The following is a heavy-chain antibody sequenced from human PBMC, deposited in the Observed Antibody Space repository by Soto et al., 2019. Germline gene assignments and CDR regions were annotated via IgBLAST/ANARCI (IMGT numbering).Heavy chain of an antibody. CDR2: IKSRSDGGTT. Sequence: EVELVESGGGLVKPGGSLRLSCAASGFIFTNAWMIWVRQAPGKGLEWVGRIKSRSDGGTTDYAAPVKGRFTISRDDSRNMLYLQMNNLKTEDSAVYYCNTWIVTTDYWGQGTRVTVSS. CDR1: GFIFTNAW. D-gene: IGHD1-26*01. V-gene: IGHV3-15*01. CDR3: NTWIVTTDY. J-gene: IGHJ4*02.